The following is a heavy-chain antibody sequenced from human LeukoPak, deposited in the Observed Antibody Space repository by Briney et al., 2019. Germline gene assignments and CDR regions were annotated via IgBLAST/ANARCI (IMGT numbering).Heavy chain of an antibody. J-gene: IGHJ5*02. D-gene: IGHD2-2*01. CDR2: INSDGSST. CDR3: ARGRGSTSRPNWFDP. CDR1: GFTFSTYA. Sequence: GGSLRLSCAASGFTFSTYAMSWVRQAPGKGLVWVSRINSDGSSTSYADSVKGRFTISRDNAKNTLYLQMNSLRAEDTAVYYCARGRGSTSRPNWFDPWGQGTLVTVSS. V-gene: IGHV3-74*01.